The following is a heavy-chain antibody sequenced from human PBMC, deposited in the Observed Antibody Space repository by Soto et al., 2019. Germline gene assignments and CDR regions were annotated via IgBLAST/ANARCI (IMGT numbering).Heavy chain of an antibody. V-gene: IGHV1-2*04. CDR1: GYTFTGYY. Sequence: ASVKVSCKASGYTFTGYYMHWVRQAPGQGLEWKGRINPNSGGTKYAQKIKGWVNITRDTSISTAYMELSRLRSDDTAVYYCARGRAYYYDTPFDPWGQGTLVTVSS. J-gene: IGHJ5*02. D-gene: IGHD3-22*01. CDR3: ARGRAYYYDTPFDP. CDR2: INPNSGGT.